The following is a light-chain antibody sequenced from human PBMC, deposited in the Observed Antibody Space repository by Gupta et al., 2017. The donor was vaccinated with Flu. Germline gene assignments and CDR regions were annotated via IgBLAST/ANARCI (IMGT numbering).Light chain of an antibody. Sequence: GDRVTITCRASQGISSYLGWYQHKPGKAPKLLIYGASTLEIGVPSRFSGSGSGTEFSLTISSLQPEDFATYYCQQLNSYPLTFGGGTKVEI. J-gene: IGKJ4*01. CDR3: QQLNSYPLT. CDR2: GAS. CDR1: QGISSY. V-gene: IGKV1-9*01.